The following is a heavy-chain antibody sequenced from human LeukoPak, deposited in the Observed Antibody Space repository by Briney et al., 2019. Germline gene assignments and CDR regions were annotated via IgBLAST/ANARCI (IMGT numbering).Heavy chain of an antibody. Sequence: GGSLRLSCAASGFTFNNYAMTWVRQAPGKGLEWVSSISSSCSCIYYADSVKGRSTISRDNAKNSLYLQMNSLRAEDTAVYYCARERNYDFWSGYSNWFDPWGQGTLVTVSS. V-gene: IGHV3-21*01. CDR3: ARERNYDFWSGYSNWFDP. CDR1: GFTFNNYA. D-gene: IGHD3-3*01. CDR2: ISSSCSCI. J-gene: IGHJ5*02.